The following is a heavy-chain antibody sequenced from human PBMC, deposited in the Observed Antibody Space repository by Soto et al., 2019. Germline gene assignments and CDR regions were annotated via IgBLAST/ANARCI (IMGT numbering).Heavy chain of an antibody. CDR2: IYYSGST. Sequence: PSETLSLTCTVSGGSISSTNHYWGWIRQPPGKGLEWIGSIYYSGSTYYNPSLKSRVTISVNTSKHQFSLKLNSVTAADTAMYHCARQGWSAGGGMDVWRQGTTVTVSS. CDR1: GGSISSTNHY. J-gene: IGHJ6*02. CDR3: ARQGWSAGGGMDV. V-gene: IGHV4-39*01. D-gene: IGHD3-3*01.